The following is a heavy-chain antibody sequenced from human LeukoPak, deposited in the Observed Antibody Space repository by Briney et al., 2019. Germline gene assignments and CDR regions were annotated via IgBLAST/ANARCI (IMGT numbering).Heavy chain of an antibody. V-gene: IGHV3-13*04. Sequence: GGSLRLSCAASGFTFSSYDFHWVRQATGKGLEWVSAIATAGDTYYPGSVKGRFTISRENAKNSLYLQMNSLRAGDTAVYYCVRERMGGSGGKALQFFDYWGQGTLVTVSS. CDR2: IATAGDT. CDR3: VRERMGGSGGKALQFFDY. CDR1: GFTFSSYD. J-gene: IGHJ4*02. D-gene: IGHD2-15*01.